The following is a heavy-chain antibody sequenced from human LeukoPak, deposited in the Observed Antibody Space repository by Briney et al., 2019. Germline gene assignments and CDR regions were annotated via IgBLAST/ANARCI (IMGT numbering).Heavy chain of an antibody. CDR3: ATTSALVFDY. CDR1: VGSFSGYY. V-gene: IGHV4-34*01. Sequence: SETLSLTCAVYVGSFSGYYWSWIRQPPWKGLEWIGEINHSGSTNYNPSLKSRVTISVATSKNQFSLKLSSVTAADTAVYYCATTSALVFDYWGQGTLVTVSS. J-gene: IGHJ4*02. CDR2: INHSGST.